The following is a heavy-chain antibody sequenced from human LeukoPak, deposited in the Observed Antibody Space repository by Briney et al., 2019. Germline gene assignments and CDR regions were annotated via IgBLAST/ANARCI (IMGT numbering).Heavy chain of an antibody. CDR1: GFTFSSYA. CDR3: AKDKVRGVINWFDP. V-gene: IGHV3-23*01. Sequence: GGSLRLSCAASGFTFSSYAMSWARQAPGKGLEWVSAISGSGGSTYYADSVKGRFTISRDNSKNTLYLQMNSLRAEDTAVYYCAKDKVRGVINWFDPWGQGTLVTVTS. CDR2: ISGSGGST. D-gene: IGHD3-10*01. J-gene: IGHJ5*02.